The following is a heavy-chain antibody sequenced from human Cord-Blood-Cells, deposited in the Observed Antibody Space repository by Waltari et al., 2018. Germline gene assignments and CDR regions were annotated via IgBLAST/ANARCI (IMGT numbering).Heavy chain of an antibody. CDR2: IWYDGSNK. J-gene: IGHJ2*01. Sequence: LVESGGGVVQPGRSLRLSCAASGFTFSSYGMHWVRQAPGKGLEWVAVIWYDGSNKYYADSVKGRFTISRDNSKNTLYLQMNSLRAEDTAVYYCARASKSWYFDLWGRGTLVTVSS. CDR3: ARASKSWYFDL. CDR1: GFTFSSYG. V-gene: IGHV3-33*01.